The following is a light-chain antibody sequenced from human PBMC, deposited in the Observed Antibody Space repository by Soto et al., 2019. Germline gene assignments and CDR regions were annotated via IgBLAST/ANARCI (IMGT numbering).Light chain of an antibody. J-gene: IGKJ4*01. V-gene: IGKV3-20*01. Sequence: EIVLTQSPGTLSLSPGEGATLSCRASQTVTNTYLAWYQQKPGQAPRLVISGASRRATAIPDRFSGSGSGTDFTLTISRLEPEDFAVYYCQQYAGSPISFGGGTKVEIK. CDR2: GAS. CDR3: QQYAGSPIS. CDR1: QTVTNTY.